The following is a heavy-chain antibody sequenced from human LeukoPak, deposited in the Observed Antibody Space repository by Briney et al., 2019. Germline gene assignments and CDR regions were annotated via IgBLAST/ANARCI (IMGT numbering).Heavy chain of an antibody. D-gene: IGHD5-12*01. Sequence: GGSLRLSCAASGFTFSSYSMNWVRQAPGKGLEWVSSISSSSSYIYYADSVKGRFTISRDNAKNSLYLQMNSLRAEDTAVYYCARDWGHSGYDFDYWGQGTLVTVSS. J-gene: IGHJ4*02. CDR3: ARDWGHSGYDFDY. CDR1: GFTFSSYS. CDR2: ISSSSSYI. V-gene: IGHV3-21*01.